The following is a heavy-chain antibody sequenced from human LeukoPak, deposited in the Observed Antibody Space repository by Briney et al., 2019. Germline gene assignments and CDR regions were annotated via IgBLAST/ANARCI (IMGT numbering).Heavy chain of an antibody. CDR2: INHSGST. J-gene: IGHJ4*02. CDR1: GGSFSGYY. V-gene: IGHV4-34*01. CDR3: AREFRYYDSSGSY. Sequence: SETLSLTCAIYGGSFSGYYWSWLRQPPGKGLEWIGEINHSGSTNYNPSLKSRVTISVDTSKNQFSLKLSSVTAADTAVYYCAREFRYYDSSGSYWGQGTLVTVSS. D-gene: IGHD3-22*01.